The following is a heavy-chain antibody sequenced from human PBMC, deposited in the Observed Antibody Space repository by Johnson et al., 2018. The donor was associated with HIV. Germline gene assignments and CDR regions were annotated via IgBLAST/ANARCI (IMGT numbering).Heavy chain of an antibody. CDR2: IYSGGST. D-gene: IGHD5-24*01. Sequence: VQLVESGGGLVQPGGSLRLSCGASAFTFSSNDMKWVRQAPGKGLEWVSVIYSGGSTYYADSVKGRFTISRDNSKNTLYLQMNSLRAEDTAVYYCARDGWGSRGWDDAFDIWGQGTMVTVSS. J-gene: IGHJ3*02. V-gene: IGHV3-66*02. CDR1: AFTFSSND. CDR3: ARDGWGSRGWDDAFDI.